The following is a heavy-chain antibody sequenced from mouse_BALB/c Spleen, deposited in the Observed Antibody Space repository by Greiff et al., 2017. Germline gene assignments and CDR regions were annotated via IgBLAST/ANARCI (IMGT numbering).Heavy chain of an antibody. J-gene: IGHJ3*01. D-gene: IGHD1-1*01. CDR2: INPSTGYT. CDR3: ARFLYYYGSSYWFAD. Sequence: VQLQQSGAELAKPGASVKMSCKASGYTFTSYWMHWVKQRPGQGLEWIGYINPSTGYTEYNQKFKDKATLTADKSSSTAYMQLSSLTSEDSAVYYCARFLYYYGSSYWFADWGQGTLVTVS. CDR1: GYTFTSYW. V-gene: IGHV1-7*01.